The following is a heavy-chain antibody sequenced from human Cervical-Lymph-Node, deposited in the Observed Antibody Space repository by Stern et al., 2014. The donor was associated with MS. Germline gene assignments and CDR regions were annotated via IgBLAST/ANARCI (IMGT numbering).Heavy chain of an antibody. CDR2: IIPMYGTA. Sequence: VQLVESGAEVKKPGSSVNVSCQTSGDTFSNYAISWLRQAPGQGLEWMGGIIPMYGTANFAQNFQGRVTVTADISTSTVYMELSSLRSEDTAVYYCARDGRGSCYFEYWGQGTLVTVSS. D-gene: IGHD3-10*01. V-gene: IGHV1-69*06. J-gene: IGHJ4*02. CDR1: GDTFSNYA. CDR3: ARDGRGSCYFEY.